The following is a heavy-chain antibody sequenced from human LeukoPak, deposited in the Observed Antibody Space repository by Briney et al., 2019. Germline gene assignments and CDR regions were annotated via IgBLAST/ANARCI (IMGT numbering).Heavy chain of an antibody. J-gene: IGHJ4*02. V-gene: IGHV1-18*01. D-gene: IGHD6-13*01. CDR2: ISAYNGNT. Sequence: ASMKVSCKASGYTFTSYGISWVRQAPGQGLEWMGWISAYNGNTNYAQKLQGRVTMTTDTSTSTAYMELRSLRSDDTAVYYCARTRGYSSSWPIDYWGQGTLVTVSS. CDR1: GYTFTSYG. CDR3: ARTRGYSSSWPIDY.